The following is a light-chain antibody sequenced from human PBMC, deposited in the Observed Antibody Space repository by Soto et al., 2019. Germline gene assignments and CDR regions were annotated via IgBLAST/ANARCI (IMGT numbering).Light chain of an antibody. J-gene: IGKJ5*01. CDR2: DAS. Sequence: DIQLTQSPSSLSASVGDRVTITCQASQDISNHLVWFQQKPGQVPKRLIYDASVLQPGVSSRFSGSGSGTDFTLTISSLQPEDFATYYCLHHHNFPITFGQGTRLEAK. CDR1: QDISNH. CDR3: LHHHNFPIT. V-gene: IGKV1-17*01.